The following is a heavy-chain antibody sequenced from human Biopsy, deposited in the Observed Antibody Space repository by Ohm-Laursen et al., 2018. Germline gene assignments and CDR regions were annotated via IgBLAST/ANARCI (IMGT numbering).Heavy chain of an antibody. J-gene: IGHJ3*02. Sequence: SLRLSCAAPGFTFSSYAMNWVRQAPGKGLEWVSAITVSADTTYCADSVRGRFTVSRDNSQNTLYLQMNSPRAEDTAIYYCAKGRVGNSGSLDIWGHGTMVTVSS. CDR3: AKGRVGNSGSLDI. CDR1: GFTFSSYA. V-gene: IGHV3-23*01. D-gene: IGHD1-1*01. CDR2: ITVSADTT.